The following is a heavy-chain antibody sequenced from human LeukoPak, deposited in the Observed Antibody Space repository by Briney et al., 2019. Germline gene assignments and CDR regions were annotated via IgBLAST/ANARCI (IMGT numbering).Heavy chain of an antibody. Sequence: SETLSLTCAVYGGSFSGYYWSWIRQPPGKGLEWIGEINHSGSTSYNPSLKSRVTISVDTSKNQFSLKLSSVTAADTAVYYCARVSVGWSSSSPTPFDYWGQGTLVTVSS. V-gene: IGHV4-34*01. CDR2: INHSGST. D-gene: IGHD6-6*01. CDR1: GGSFSGYY. J-gene: IGHJ4*02. CDR3: ARVSVGWSSSSPTPFDY.